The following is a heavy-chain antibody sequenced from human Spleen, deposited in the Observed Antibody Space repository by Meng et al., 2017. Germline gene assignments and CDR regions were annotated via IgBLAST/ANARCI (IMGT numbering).Heavy chain of an antibody. D-gene: IGHD3-22*01. V-gene: IGHV3-72*01. CDR2: SRDKANSYTT. CDR3: ASTGVRYYYDSSGYSFDY. J-gene: IGHJ4*02. CDR1: GFTLSDHY. Sequence: GESLKISCATSGFTLSDHYMDWVRQAPGKGLEWVGRSRDKANSYTTEYAASVKGRFTISRDDSKNSLYLQMNSLKTEDTAVYYCASTGVRYYYDSSGYSFDYWGQGTLVTVSS.